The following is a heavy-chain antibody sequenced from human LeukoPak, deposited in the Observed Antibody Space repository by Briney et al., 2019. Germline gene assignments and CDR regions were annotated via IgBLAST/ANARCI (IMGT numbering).Heavy chain of an antibody. CDR1: GGTFSSYA. CDR2: IIPIFGTA. J-gene: IGHJ4*02. V-gene: IGHV1-69*05. D-gene: IGHD3-22*01. Sequence: ASVKVSCKASGGTFSSYAISWVRQAPGQGLEWMGGIIPIFGTANYAQKFQGRVTITTDESTSTAYMELSSLRSEDTAVYYCARRYYYDSSGYNWGQGTLVTASS. CDR3: ARRYYYDSSGYN.